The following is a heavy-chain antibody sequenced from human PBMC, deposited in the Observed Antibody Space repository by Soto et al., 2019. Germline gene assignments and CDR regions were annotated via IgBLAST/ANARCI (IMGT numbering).Heavy chain of an antibody. D-gene: IGHD3-16*01. CDR2: IESGGSI. J-gene: IGHJ3*02. CDR3: ASTTVWKNAFEI. V-gene: IGHV3-53*01. CDR1: GVTVNTNY. Sequence: EVQLVESGGGLIQPGGSLRLSCAASGVTVNTNYMSWVRQSPGKGLKWVSLIESGGSIYYADSVKGRFTISRDNFKNTLSLQMNSLRVEDTAVYYCASTTVWKNAFEIWGQGTLVSVSS.